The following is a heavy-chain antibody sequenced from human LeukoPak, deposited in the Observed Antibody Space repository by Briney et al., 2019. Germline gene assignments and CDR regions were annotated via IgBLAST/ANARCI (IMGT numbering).Heavy chain of an antibody. CDR1: GFTFSSYS. J-gene: IGHJ4*02. Sequence: GESLRLSCAASGFTFSSYSMNWVRQAPGKGLEWVSYISSSSSTIYYADSVKGRFTISRDNAKNSLYLQMNSLRAEDTAVYYCARTGDCSGGSCYSGFDYWGQGTLVTVSS. V-gene: IGHV3-48*01. CDR2: ISSSSSTI. D-gene: IGHD2-15*01. CDR3: ARTGDCSGGSCYSGFDY.